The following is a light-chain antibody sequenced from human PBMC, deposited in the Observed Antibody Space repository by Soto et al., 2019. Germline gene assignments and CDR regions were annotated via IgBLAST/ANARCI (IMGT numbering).Light chain of an antibody. Sequence: QSVLTQSPSASGSPGQSVTISCTGTKNDIGVYDFVSWYQHHPGKAPRLIIYEVVQRPSGVPDRFSGSKSGNTAPLTVSGLQAADEADYFCKSYAGSNTYVFGSGTKV. CDR3: KSYAGSNTYV. J-gene: IGLJ1*01. CDR1: KNDIGVYDF. V-gene: IGLV2-8*01. CDR2: EVV.